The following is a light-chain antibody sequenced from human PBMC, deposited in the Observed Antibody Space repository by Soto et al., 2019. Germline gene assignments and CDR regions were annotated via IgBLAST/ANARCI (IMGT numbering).Light chain of an antibody. CDR1: QSISSR. Sequence: DIQMTESPSTLSSSVGGRFTITCRASQSISSRLAWYQLKPGKAPQLLISDASNLERGAPSTFSGSGSGTEFTLTISTLQPDDFATYYCQQYTGYSRTFGQGTKVDI. CDR3: QQYTGYSRT. V-gene: IGKV1-5*01. J-gene: IGKJ1*01. CDR2: DAS.